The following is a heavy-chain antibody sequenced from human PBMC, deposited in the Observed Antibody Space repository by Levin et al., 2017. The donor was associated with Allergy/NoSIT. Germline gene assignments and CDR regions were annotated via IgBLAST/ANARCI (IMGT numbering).Heavy chain of an antibody. CDR1: GLTVSSSY. Sequence: GGSLRLSCAASGLTVSSSYMHWVRQAPGRGLEWVSVIRSVGTTYHADSVRGRFTISRDNSKNTLYLQMNSLRAEDTAMYCCAKEGVRSSGWNDALDIWGQGTMVTVSS. CDR2: IRSVGTT. CDR3: AKEGVRSSGWNDALDI. D-gene: IGHD6-19*01. V-gene: IGHV3-66*01. J-gene: IGHJ3*02.